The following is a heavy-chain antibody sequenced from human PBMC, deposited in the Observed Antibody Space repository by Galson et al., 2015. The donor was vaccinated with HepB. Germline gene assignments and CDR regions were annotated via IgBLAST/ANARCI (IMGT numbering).Heavy chain of an antibody. V-gene: IGHV3-7*03. CDR1: GLTFSNYW. Sequence: SLRLSCAASGLTFSNYWMTWVRQAPGKGLEWVANIKQDGSEKYYVDSVKGRFTISRDNAKNSLYLQMNTLRAEDTAIYYCAREDGAVGYSYEWGDYYYGMDVWGQGTTVTVSS. D-gene: IGHD5-18*01. CDR3: AREDGAVGYSYEWGDYYYGMDV. CDR2: IKQDGSEK. J-gene: IGHJ6*02.